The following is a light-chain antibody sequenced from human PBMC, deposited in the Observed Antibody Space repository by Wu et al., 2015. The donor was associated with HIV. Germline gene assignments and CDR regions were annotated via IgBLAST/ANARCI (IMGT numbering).Light chain of an antibody. V-gene: IGKV3-15*01. Sequence: EIMLTQSPATLSVSPGERATLSCRASQRVSGNLAWFQHKPGQPPRLLIYDSSTRATAIPARFSGSESGTEFTLTISSIQSEDFALYYCQQYNNWPLWTFGRGTKVEIK. CDR1: QRVSGN. J-gene: IGKJ1*01. CDR2: DSS. CDR3: QQYNNWPLWT.